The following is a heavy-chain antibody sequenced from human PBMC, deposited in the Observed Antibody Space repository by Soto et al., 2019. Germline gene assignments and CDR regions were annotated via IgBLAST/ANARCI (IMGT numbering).Heavy chain of an antibody. J-gene: IGHJ3*01. CDR3: AGSFKYGSGTFDALDV. CDR2: IIPIFGTA. D-gene: IGHD3-10*01. Sequence: QVLLVQSGTEVKKPGSSVKVSCQASGGTSSDYALTWLRQAPVQGLEWMVWIIPIFGTANYAQRFQGRVSITADESSSTAYMEFSSLKSEDTAVYYCAGSFKYGSGTFDALDVWGHGTMVMVSS. V-gene: IGHV1-69*01. CDR1: GGTSSDYA.